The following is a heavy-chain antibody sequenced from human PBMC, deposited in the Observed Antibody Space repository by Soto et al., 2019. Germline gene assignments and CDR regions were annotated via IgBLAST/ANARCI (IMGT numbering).Heavy chain of an antibody. CDR2: IYYSGST. Sequence: SETLSLTCTVSGGSISSSSYYWGWIRQPPGKGLEWIGSIYYSGSTYYNPSLKSRLTISVDTSKNQFSLKLTSVTVEDTAVYYCATSYGNAWYTYWGQGTQVTVSS. CDR1: GGSISSSSYY. D-gene: IGHD6-13*01. J-gene: IGHJ4*02. V-gene: IGHV4-39*07. CDR3: ATSYGNAWYTY.